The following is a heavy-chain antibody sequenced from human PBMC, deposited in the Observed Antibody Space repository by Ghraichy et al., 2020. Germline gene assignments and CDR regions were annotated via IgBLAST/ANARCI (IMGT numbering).Heavy chain of an antibody. CDR3: AKVISGSRLFYYGMDV. CDR1: GFTFRSYG. Sequence: GGSLRLSCAASGFTFRSYGMHWVRQSPGKGLEWVAFILDDGSNKYYADSVKGRFTIFRDTSKNTLYLQMNNLTPEDTAVYYCAKVISGSRLFYYGMDVWGQGTTVTVSS. D-gene: IGHD2-21*01. J-gene: IGHJ6*02. V-gene: IGHV3-30*18. CDR2: ILDDGSNK.